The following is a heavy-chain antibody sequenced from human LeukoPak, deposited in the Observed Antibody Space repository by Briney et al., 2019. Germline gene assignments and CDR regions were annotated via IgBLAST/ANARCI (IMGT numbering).Heavy chain of an antibody. V-gene: IGHV3-48*03. CDR3: ARDKRSRWFGESTYYFDY. Sequence: PGGSLRPSCAASGFTFSSYEMNWVRQAPGKGLEWVSYISSSGSTIYYADSVKGRFTISRDNAKNSLYLQMNSLRAEDTAVYYCARDKRSRWFGESTYYFDYWGQGTLVTVSS. CDR2: ISSSGSTI. J-gene: IGHJ4*02. CDR1: GFTFSSYE. D-gene: IGHD3-10*01.